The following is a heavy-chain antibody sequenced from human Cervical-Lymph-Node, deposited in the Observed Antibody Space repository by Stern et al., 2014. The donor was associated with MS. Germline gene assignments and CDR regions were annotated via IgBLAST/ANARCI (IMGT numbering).Heavy chain of an antibody. CDR3: ARIQEDSSGYYYYFDY. Sequence: ESGPALVKPTQTLTLTCTFSGFSLSTSGMCVSWIRQPPGKALEWLALIDWDDDKYYSTSLKPRLTISKDTSKNQVVLTMTNMDPVDTATYYCARIQEDSSGYYYYFDYWGQGTLVTVSS. CDR1: GFSLSTSGMC. J-gene: IGHJ4*02. CDR2: IDWDDDK. D-gene: IGHD3-22*01. V-gene: IGHV2-70*01.